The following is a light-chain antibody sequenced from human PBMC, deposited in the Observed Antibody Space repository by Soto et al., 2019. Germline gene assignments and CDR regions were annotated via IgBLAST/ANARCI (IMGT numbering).Light chain of an antibody. CDR1: SSDVGGYNY. CDR2: DVS. V-gene: IGLV2-14*01. Sequence: QSALTQPSSVSGSPGQSITLSCTGTSSDVGGYNYVPWYQQHPGKAPKLMIYDVSNRPSGVSNRFSGSTSGNTASLTISGIQADDEAAYYCSSYSSSSTLVFGTGTKLTVL. J-gene: IGLJ1*01. CDR3: SSYSSSSTLV.